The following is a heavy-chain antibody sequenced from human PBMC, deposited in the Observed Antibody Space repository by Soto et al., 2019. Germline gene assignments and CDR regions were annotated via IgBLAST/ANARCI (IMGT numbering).Heavy chain of an antibody. Sequence: PGESLNLSCKGSGYSFTSYWIGWVRQMPGKGLEWMGIIYPGDSDTRYSPSFQGQVTISADKSISTAYLQWSSLKASDTAMYYCARLQGSIAAADYGMDVWGQGTTVTVSS. V-gene: IGHV5-51*01. J-gene: IGHJ6*02. CDR3: ARLQGSIAAADYGMDV. CDR1: GYSFTSYW. CDR2: IYPGDSDT. D-gene: IGHD6-13*01.